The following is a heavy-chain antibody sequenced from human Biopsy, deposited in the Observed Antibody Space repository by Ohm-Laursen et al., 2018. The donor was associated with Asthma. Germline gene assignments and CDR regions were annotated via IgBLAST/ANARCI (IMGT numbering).Heavy chain of an antibody. D-gene: IGHD3-9*01. CDR1: GYMFINYA. J-gene: IGHJ3*01. V-gene: IGHV1-3*01. CDR3: ARTYYDFLTGQVNDAFAL. Sequence: ASVKVSCKPSGYMFINYAMHWVRQAPGQRLEWMGWINSDNGNTKYSQNFQGRVTIIRDTSASTSYMDLRSLRSEDTAMYYCARTYYDFLTGQVNDAFALWGQGTMVTVSS. CDR2: INSDNGNT.